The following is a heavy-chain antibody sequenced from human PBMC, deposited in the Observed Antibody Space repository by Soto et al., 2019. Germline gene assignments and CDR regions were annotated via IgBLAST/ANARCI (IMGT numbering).Heavy chain of an antibody. CDR3: ARDTGDGTFDF. V-gene: IGHV1-3*01. J-gene: IGHJ4*02. Sequence: ASVKVSCKASGYAFSSYAMHWVRQAPGQRLEWMGWINAGYGNTKSSQKFQDRVTISRDTSASTAYMELTSLRSEDTAVYYCARDTGDGTFDFWGQGTLVTVSS. CDR1: GYAFSSYA. CDR2: INAGYGNT. D-gene: IGHD7-27*01.